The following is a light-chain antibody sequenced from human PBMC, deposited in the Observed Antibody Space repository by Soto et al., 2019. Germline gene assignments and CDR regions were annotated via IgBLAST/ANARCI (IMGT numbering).Light chain of an antibody. V-gene: IGKV1-5*03. CDR2: KES. J-gene: IGKJ5*01. CDR3: QQYNSYST. CDR1: QTISSW. Sequence: DIQMTQSTSTLSASLGARVTITCRASQTISSWLAWYTPKPGKAPKLLIYKESSSESGVPSSISGSGSGTEFTPTIRSLQPEDFASYDCQQYNSYSTFGQGTRVEIK.